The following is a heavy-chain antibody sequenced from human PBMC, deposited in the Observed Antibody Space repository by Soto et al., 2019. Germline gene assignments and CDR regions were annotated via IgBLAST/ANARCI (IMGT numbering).Heavy chain of an antibody. CDR1: GGTFSSYA. V-gene: IGHV1-69*13. Sequence: GASVKVSCKASGGTFSSYAISWVRQAPGQGLEWMGGIIPIFGTANYAQKFQGRVTITADESTSTAYMELSSLRSEGTAVCYCARIHDDREYVADATTGWLHPGGQDNLVTVSS. J-gene: IGHJ5*02. D-gene: IGHD1-26*01. CDR2: IIPIFGTA. CDR3: ARIHDDREYVADATTGWLHP.